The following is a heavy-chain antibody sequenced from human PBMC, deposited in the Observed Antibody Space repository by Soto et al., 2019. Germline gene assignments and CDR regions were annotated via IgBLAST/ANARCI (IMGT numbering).Heavy chain of an antibody. Sequence: SVKVSCKASGGTFSSYAISWVRQAPGQGLEWMGGIIPIFGTANYAQKFQGRVTITADKSTSTAYMELSSLRSEDTAVYYCATTGYCGGDCYPYYYYYGMDVWGQGTTVTVSS. CDR1: GGTFSSYA. V-gene: IGHV1-69*06. D-gene: IGHD2-21*02. J-gene: IGHJ6*02. CDR3: ATTGYCGGDCYPYYYYYGMDV. CDR2: IIPIFGTA.